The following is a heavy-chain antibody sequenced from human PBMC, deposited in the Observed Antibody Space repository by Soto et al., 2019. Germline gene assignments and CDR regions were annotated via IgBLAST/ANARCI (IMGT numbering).Heavy chain of an antibody. Sequence: EVQLVESGGGLVKPGGSLRLSCAASGFIFSSHTMNWVRRAPGKGLEWVSSISASSTYIYYADSLKGRFTISRDNAHNSLFLQMNSLRAEDTAVYYCARGWLRDPWMYWGQGTLVTVSS. V-gene: IGHV3-21*01. J-gene: IGHJ4*02. CDR3: ARGWLRDPWMY. D-gene: IGHD6-19*01. CDR2: ISASSTYI. CDR1: GFIFSSHT.